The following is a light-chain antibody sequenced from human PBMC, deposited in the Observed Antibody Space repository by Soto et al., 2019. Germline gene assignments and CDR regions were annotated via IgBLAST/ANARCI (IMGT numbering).Light chain of an antibody. CDR3: QQYNSYSLP. CDR1: QSISSW. Sequence: DIQMPQSPSTLSASVGDRVTITCRASQSISSWLAWYQQKPGKAPKLLIYDASSVESGVPSRFSGSGSGTEFALTISSLQPDDFATYHCQQYNSYSLPFGGGTKVEIK. V-gene: IGKV1-5*01. CDR2: DAS. J-gene: IGKJ4*01.